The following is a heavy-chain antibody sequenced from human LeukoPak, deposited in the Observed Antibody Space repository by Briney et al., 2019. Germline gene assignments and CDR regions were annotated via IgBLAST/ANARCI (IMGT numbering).Heavy chain of an antibody. Sequence: SETLSLTCTVSGGSISSYYWSWIRQPPGKGLEWIGYIYYSGSTNYNPSLKSRVTISVDTSKNQFSLRLSSVTAADAAVYYCATGGSRGFDSWGQGTLVTVSS. J-gene: IGHJ5*01. D-gene: IGHD3-16*01. CDR3: ATGGSRGFDS. CDR1: GGSISSYY. CDR2: IYYSGST. V-gene: IGHV4-59*01.